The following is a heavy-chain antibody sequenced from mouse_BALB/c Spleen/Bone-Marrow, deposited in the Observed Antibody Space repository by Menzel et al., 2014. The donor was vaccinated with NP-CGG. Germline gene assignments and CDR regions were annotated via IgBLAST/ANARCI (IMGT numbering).Heavy chain of an antibody. J-gene: IGHJ1*01. CDR2: ISGGISTI. D-gene: IGHD2-2*01. V-gene: IGHV5-17*02. CDR1: GFTFSSFG. CDR3: ARWLYGSQVFDF. Sequence: DAKLVESGGGLGKPGGSLKLSCAASGFTFSSFGMHWVRQAPEKGLEWVAYISGGISTIYYADTVKGRFTISRDNPKNTLFLQMTSLRSEDTAMYYCARWLYGSQVFDFWGAGTTVTVSS.